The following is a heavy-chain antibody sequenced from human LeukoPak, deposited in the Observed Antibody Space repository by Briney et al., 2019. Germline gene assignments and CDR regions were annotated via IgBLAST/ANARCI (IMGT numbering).Heavy chain of an antibody. CDR1: GFTFSSYG. Sequence: GGSLRLSCAASGFTFSSYGMHWVRQAPGKGLEWVAFIRYDGSNKYYADSVKGRFAISRDNAKNSLYLQMNSLRAEDTAVYYCARDSTYCSSTSCYYMDVWGKGTTVTISS. J-gene: IGHJ6*03. CDR3: ARDSTYCSSTSCYYMDV. CDR2: IRYDGSNK. D-gene: IGHD2-2*01. V-gene: IGHV3-30*02.